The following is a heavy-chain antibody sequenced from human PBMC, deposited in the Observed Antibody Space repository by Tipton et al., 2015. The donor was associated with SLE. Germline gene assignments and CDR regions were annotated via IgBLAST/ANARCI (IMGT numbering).Heavy chain of an antibody. V-gene: IGHV4-61*02. CDR2: IYTSGST. CDR3: ARVGATRGRVVP. D-gene: IGHD1-26*01. CDR1: GGSISSSSYY. J-gene: IGHJ5*02. Sequence: TLSLTCTVSGGSISSSSYYWGWIRQPAGKGLEWIGRIYTSGSTNYNPSLKSRVTISVDTSKNQFSLKLNSVTAADTAMYYCARVGATRGRVVPWGQGTLVTVSS.